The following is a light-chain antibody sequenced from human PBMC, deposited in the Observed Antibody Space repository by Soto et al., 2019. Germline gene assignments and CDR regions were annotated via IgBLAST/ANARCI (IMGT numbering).Light chain of an antibody. Sequence: EARVALTGRGSLGIGNCLAWYQQKPGKVPTLLIYLSSTLQSGVPTRFSGSGPGTDFTLTIRSLQPEDAATYYSQKHTAAPLTFGGGTNV. CDR3: QKHTAAPLT. CDR1: LGIGNC. J-gene: IGKJ4*01. CDR2: LSS. V-gene: IGKV1-27*01.